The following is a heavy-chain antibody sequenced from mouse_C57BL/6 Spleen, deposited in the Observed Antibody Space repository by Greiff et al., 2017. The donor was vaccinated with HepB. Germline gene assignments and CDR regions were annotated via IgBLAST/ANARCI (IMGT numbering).Heavy chain of an antibody. CDR1: GFNIKDYY. CDR3: TTWDSNYDFDY. D-gene: IGHD2-5*01. CDR2: IDPEDGDT. J-gene: IGHJ2*01. V-gene: IGHV14-1*01. Sequence: DVKLQESGAELVRPGASVKLSCTASGFNIKDYYMHWVKQRPEQGLEWIGRIDPEDGDTEYAPKFQGKATMTADTSSNTAYLQLSSLTSEDTAVYYCTTWDSNYDFDYWGQGTTLTVSS.